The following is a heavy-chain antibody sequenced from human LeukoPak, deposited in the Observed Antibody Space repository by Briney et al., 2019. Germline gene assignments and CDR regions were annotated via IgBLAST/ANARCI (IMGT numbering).Heavy chain of an antibody. J-gene: IGHJ4*02. CDR3: ARGSGWLLYPQVRLFDY. CDR2: INHSGST. Sequence: SETLSLTCAVYGGSFSGYYWSWIRQPPGKGLEWIGEINHSGSTNYNPSLKSRVTISVDTSKNQFSLKLSSVTAADTAVYYCARGSGWLLYPQVRLFDYWGQGALVTVSS. D-gene: IGHD3/OR15-3a*01. V-gene: IGHV4-34*01. CDR1: GGSFSGYY.